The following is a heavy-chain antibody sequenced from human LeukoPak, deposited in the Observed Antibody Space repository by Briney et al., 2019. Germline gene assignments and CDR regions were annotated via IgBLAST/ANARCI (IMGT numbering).Heavy chain of an antibody. D-gene: IGHD6-6*01. CDR2: INHSGST. CDR3: ARIGRRSSSSGHKNDY. Sequence: SETLSLTCAVYGGSFSGYYWSWIRQPPGKGLEWIGEINHSGSTNYNPSLKSRVTISVDTSKNQFSLKLSSVTAADTAVYYCARIGRRSSSSGHKNDYWGQGTLVTVSS. J-gene: IGHJ4*02. CDR1: GGSFSGYY. V-gene: IGHV4-34*01.